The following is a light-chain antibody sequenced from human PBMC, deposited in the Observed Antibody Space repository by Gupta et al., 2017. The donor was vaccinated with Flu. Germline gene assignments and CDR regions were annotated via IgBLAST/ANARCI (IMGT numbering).Light chain of an antibody. CDR3: AAWDDDLSAPV. V-gene: IGLV1-47*01. CDR1: RSNIGSNY. J-gene: IGLJ3*02. CDR2: RNT. Sequence: QSVLPHPPSASGTPGQRVTISCSGSRSNIGSNYVYWYQQLPGTAPKLLIYRNTQRPSGVPDRFSGSKSGTSASLAISGLRSEDEADYYCAAWDDDLSAPVFGGGTKLTVL.